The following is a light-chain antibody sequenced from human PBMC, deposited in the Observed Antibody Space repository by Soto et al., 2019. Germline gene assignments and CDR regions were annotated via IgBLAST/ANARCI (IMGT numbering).Light chain of an antibody. Sequence: QSALTQPASVSGSPGQSITISCTGTSSDVGGYNYVSWYQQHPGKAPKLMISDVSNRPSGVSNRFSGSKSGNTASLTISGLQAEDEADYYCRSYTSSSTLVVFGGGTKHTVL. J-gene: IGLJ2*01. CDR3: RSYTSSSTLVV. CDR2: DVS. CDR1: SSDVGGYNY. V-gene: IGLV2-14*01.